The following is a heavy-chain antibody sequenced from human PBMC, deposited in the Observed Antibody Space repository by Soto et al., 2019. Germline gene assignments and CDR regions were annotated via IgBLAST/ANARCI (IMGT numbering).Heavy chain of an antibody. CDR2: IVPNVGTV. Sequence: QMQLVQSGAEVKKPGSSVKVSCKASGGTLSSFINYPINWVRQAPGQGLEWMGGIVPNVGTVNYAQKFQGRVTITADKSTGTAYMEVSSLRSEDTALYYCARLDTRGCLRYFDNWGQGTLVTVSS. CDR1: GGTLSSFINYP. J-gene: IGHJ4*02. D-gene: IGHD3-22*01. CDR3: ARLDTRGCLRYFDN. V-gene: IGHV1-69*06.